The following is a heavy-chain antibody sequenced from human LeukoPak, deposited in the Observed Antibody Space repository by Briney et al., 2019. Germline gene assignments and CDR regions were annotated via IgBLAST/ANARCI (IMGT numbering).Heavy chain of an antibody. CDR2: RKQDGSEK. Sequence: GGSLRLSCAASGFTFSSSWMTWVRQAPRQGLEWVANRKQDGSEKHYVDSVKGRFTISRDNVKDSLYLQMNSLRVEDTAVYYCARNRFGDYWGQGTLVTVSS. CDR3: ARNRFGDY. CDR1: GFTFSSSW. V-gene: IGHV3-7*05. J-gene: IGHJ4*02. D-gene: IGHD3-10*01.